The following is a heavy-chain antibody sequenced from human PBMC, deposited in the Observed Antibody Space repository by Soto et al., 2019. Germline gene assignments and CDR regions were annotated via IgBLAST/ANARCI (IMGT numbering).Heavy chain of an antibody. J-gene: IGHJ3*02. CDR1: GFTFSSYD. V-gene: IGHV3-13*01. CDR2: IGTAGDT. CDR3: ARVSPYYYDSSGYYGGRYAFDI. D-gene: IGHD3-22*01. Sequence: PGGSLRLSCAASGFTFSSYDMRWVRQATGKGLEWVSAIGTAGDTYYPGSVKGRFTISRENAKNSLYLQMNSLRAEDTAVYYCARVSPYYYDSSGYYGGRYAFDIWGQGTMVTVSS.